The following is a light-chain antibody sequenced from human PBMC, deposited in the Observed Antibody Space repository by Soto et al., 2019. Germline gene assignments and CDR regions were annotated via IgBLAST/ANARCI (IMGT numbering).Light chain of an antibody. J-gene: IGKJ5*01. CDR1: QTVSSH. CDR3: HHYHTWPPSTT. CDR2: HSS. V-gene: IGKV3D-15*01. Sequence: EVIMTQSPATLSVSPGQRSTLSCRASQTVSSHLAWYQHKNGQAPRLLIYHSSIRATGIPARFSGSGSGTEFILTISSLQSEDFAVYDCHHYHTWPPSTTFGQGTRLEIK.